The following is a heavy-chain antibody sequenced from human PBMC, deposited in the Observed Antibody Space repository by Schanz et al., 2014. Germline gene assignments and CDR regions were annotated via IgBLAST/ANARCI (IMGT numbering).Heavy chain of an antibody. J-gene: IGHJ5*01. CDR3: AKDLYNYGIFDS. Sequence: EVQLVESGGGLVKPGGSLRLSCTASRIIFGTYSMNWIRQTPKGLEWVSSISSSSMYIYQADSMRGRFTISRDNAKNSLYLQVNNLSAEDTAVYYCAKDLYNYGIFDSWGQGTLVTVSS. CDR1: RIIFGTYS. D-gene: IGHD3-16*01. CDR2: ISSSSMYI. V-gene: IGHV3-21*01.